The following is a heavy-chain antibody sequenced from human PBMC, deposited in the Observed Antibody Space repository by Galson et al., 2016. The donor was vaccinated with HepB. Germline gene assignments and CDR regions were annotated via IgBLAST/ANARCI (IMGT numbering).Heavy chain of an antibody. CDR3: TKDGDSNGYYYSMFN. CDR1: GFTFSSYA. D-gene: IGHD3-22*01. V-gene: IGHV3-23*01. J-gene: IGHJ4*02. Sequence: SLRLSCAASGFTFSSYAMTWVRQAPGKGLEWVSTISGSGDSTYYADSGKGRFTISRDKSKNTLYLQMNSLRAEDTAVYYCTKDGDSNGYYYSMFNWGQGTLVTVSS. CDR2: ISGSGDST.